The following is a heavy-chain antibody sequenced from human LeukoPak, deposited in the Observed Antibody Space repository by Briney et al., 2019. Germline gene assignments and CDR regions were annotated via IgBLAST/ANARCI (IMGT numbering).Heavy chain of an antibody. J-gene: IGHJ4*02. Sequence: GGSLRLSCAASGFTVSSNYMSWVRQAPGKGLEWVSVIYSGGSTYYADSVKGRFTISRDNSKNTLYLQMNSLRAEDTAVYYCAKGDLTYYYGSGSYQWGQGTLVTVSS. D-gene: IGHD3-10*01. CDR2: IYSGGST. CDR3: AKGDLTYYYGSGSYQ. V-gene: IGHV3-53*01. CDR1: GFTVSSNY.